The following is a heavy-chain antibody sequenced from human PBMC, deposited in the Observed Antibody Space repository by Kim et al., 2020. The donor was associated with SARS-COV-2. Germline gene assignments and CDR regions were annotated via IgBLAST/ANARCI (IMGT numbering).Heavy chain of an antibody. Sequence: ADSVKGRFTISRDNSKNTLYLQMNSLRAEDTAVYYCAKDRVGRKRGYFDLWGRGTLVTVSS. D-gene: IGHD1-26*01. CDR3: AKDRVGRKRGYFDL. J-gene: IGHJ2*01. V-gene: IGHV3-23*01.